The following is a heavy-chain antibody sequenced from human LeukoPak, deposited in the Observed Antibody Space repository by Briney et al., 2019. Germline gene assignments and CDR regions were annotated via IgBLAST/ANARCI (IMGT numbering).Heavy chain of an antibody. Sequence: PSETLSLTCTVSGGSISSYYWSWIRQPPGKGLEWIGYIYYSGSTNYNPSLKSRVTISVDTSKNQFSLKLSSVTAADTAVYYCARVQPNYYGSGSYADYWGQGTLVTVSS. J-gene: IGHJ4*02. CDR1: GGSISSYY. CDR3: ARVQPNYYGSGSYADY. D-gene: IGHD3-10*01. V-gene: IGHV4-59*01. CDR2: IYYSGST.